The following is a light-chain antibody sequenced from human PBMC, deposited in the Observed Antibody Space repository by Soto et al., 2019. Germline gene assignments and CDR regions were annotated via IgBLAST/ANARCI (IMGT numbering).Light chain of an antibody. CDR2: DVS. CDR1: QSISSY. J-gene: IGKJ1*01. Sequence: DIQMTQSPSSLSASVGDRVTITFRASQSISSYLNWYQQKPGKAPKLLIYDVSSLESGVPSRFSGSGSGTEFTLTISSLQPDDFATYYCQQYNTFWTFGQGTKVDI. CDR3: QQYNTFWT. V-gene: IGKV1-5*01.